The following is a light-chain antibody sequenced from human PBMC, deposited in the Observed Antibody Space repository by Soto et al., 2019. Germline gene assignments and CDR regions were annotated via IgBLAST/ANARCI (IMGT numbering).Light chain of an antibody. V-gene: IGKV3-15*01. Sequence: EIVMTQSPATLSVSPGERATLSCRASQSVSSNLAWYQQKPGQAPRLLIYGASTRATGIPARFSGSGSGTEFTLTISSLQSEDVAVYYCQQYNNWPPWKFGQGTKVDIK. CDR2: GAS. J-gene: IGKJ1*01. CDR3: QQYNNWPPWK. CDR1: QSVSSN.